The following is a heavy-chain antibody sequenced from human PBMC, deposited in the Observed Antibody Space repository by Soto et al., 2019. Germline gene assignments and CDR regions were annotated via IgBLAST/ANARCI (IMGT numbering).Heavy chain of an antibody. J-gene: IGHJ6*02. D-gene: IGHD4-17*01. V-gene: IGHV4-34*01. CDR1: GGSFSGYY. CDR3: TKVVYGGNSAPNSGMDV. CDR2: INHSGST. Sequence: SETLSLTCAVYGGSFSGYYWSWIRQPPGKGLEWIGEINHSGSTNYNPSLKSRVTISVDTSKNQFSLKLSSVTAEDTAIYYCTKVVYGGNSAPNSGMDVWGQGTTVTVSS.